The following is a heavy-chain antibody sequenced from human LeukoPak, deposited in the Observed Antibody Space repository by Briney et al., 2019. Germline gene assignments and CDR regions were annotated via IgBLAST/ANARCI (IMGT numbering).Heavy chain of an antibody. Sequence: GGSLRLSCAASGFTFSSYAMSWVRQAPGKGLEWVANIKQDGSEKYYVDSVKGRFTISRDNAKNSLYLQMNSLRAEDTAVYYCASSPVIDYYDSSGYTNSVVYWGQGTLVTVSS. D-gene: IGHD3-22*01. CDR1: GFTFSSYA. CDR2: IKQDGSEK. J-gene: IGHJ4*02. CDR3: ASSPVIDYYDSSGYTNSVVY. V-gene: IGHV3-7*03.